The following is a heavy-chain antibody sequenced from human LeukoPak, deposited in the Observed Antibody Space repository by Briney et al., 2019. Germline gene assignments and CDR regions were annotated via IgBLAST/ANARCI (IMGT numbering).Heavy chain of an antibody. D-gene: IGHD2-2*01. CDR2: IIPIFGTA. CDR3: ARSRSESSTGFVFFPIVR. CDR1: GGTFSSYA. Sequence: ASVKVSCKPSGGTFSSYAISWVRQAPGQGLEWMGGIIPIFGTANYAQKFQGRVTITTDESTSTAYMELSSLRSEDTAVYYCARSRSESSTGFVFFPIVRWGQGTLVTVSS. J-gene: IGHJ4*02. V-gene: IGHV1-69*05.